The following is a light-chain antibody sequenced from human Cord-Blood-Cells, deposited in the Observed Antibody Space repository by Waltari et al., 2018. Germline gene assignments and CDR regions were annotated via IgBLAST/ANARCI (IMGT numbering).Light chain of an antibody. CDR1: QSISSY. CDR2: AAS. J-gene: IGKJ3*01. V-gene: IGKV1-39*01. CDR3: QQSYSTLT. Sequence: DIQMTQSPSSLSASVGDRVTITCRASQSISSYLNWYQQKPGKAPKLLIYAASSLQSGVPSRFSGSGSGTDFTRTISSLQPEDFATYYCQQSYSTLTFGPGTKVDMK.